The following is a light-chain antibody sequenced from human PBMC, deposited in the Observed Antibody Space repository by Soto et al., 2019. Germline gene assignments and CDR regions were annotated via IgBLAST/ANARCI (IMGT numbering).Light chain of an antibody. J-gene: IGKJ3*01. Sequence: EIVLTQSPATLSLSPGERATLSCRASQSVSSYLAWYQQKPGQAPRLLIYDASNRATGIPARFSGSGSGTDFTLTISSLEPEDFAVYYCQQRSNWLIFTFGPGTKVYIK. V-gene: IGKV3-11*01. CDR3: QQRSNWLIFT. CDR2: DAS. CDR1: QSVSSY.